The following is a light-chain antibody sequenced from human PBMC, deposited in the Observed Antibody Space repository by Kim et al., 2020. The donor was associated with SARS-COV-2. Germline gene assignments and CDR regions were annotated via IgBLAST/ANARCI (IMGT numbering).Light chain of an antibody. J-gene: IGKJ1*01. CDR2: DAS. CDR3: QQYNSYPWT. CDR1: QSISSW. Sequence: GDRVTITCRASQSISSWLAWYQQKPGKAPKLLIYDASSLESGVPSRFSGSGSGTEFTLTISSLQPNDFATYYCQQYNSYPWTFGQGTKV. V-gene: IGKV1-5*01.